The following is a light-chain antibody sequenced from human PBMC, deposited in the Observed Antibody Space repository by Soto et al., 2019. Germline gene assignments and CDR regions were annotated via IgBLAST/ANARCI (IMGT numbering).Light chain of an antibody. CDR3: PSYDSSLSGSV. Sequence: QSVLTQPPSVSGAPGQRVTISCTGSSSNIGAGYDVHWYQHLPGTAPKLLIYGNSNRPSGVPDRFSGSKSGTSASLAITGLQAEDEADYYCPSYDSSLSGSVFGGGTKVTVL. J-gene: IGLJ2*01. CDR1: SSNIGAGYD. CDR2: GNS. V-gene: IGLV1-40*01.